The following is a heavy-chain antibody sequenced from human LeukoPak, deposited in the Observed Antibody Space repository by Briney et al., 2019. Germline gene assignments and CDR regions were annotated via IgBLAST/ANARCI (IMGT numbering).Heavy chain of an antibody. D-gene: IGHD5-18*01. J-gene: IGHJ4*02. CDR3: AKNRGYSYGSYYFDY. V-gene: IGHV3-23*01. CDR2: ISGSGGST. CDR1: GFTFSSYG. Sequence: GGTLRLSCAASGFTFSSYGMSWVRQAPGKGLEWVSAISGSGGSTYYADSVKGRFTISRDNSKNTLYLQMNSLRAEDTAVYYCAKNRGYSYGSYYFDYWGQGTLVTVSS.